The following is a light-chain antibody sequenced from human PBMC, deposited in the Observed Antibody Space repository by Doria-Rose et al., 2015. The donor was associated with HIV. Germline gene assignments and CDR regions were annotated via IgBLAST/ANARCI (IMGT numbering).Light chain of an antibody. V-gene: IGLV1-36*01. J-gene: IGLJ2*01. CDR3: GAWDDSLNGPV. CDR1: SSNIGNNA. Sequence: QPVLTQPPSVSAAPRQRVTISCSGSSSNIGNNAVHWYQQLPGKAPKLLIYFDDLLPSGVSDRFSGSKSGTSASLAISGLQSEDEADYFCGAWDDSLNGPVFGGGTKLTVL. CDR2: FDD.